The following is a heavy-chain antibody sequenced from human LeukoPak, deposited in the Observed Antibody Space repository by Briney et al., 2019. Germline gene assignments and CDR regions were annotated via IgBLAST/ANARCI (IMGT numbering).Heavy chain of an antibody. D-gene: IGHD6-19*01. J-gene: IGHJ4*02. CDR3: TTVTIAVAGTLG. Sequence: GGSLRLSCAASGFTFSNAWMSWVRQAPGKGLEWVGRIKSKTDGGTTDYAAPVKGRFTISREDSEATLYLQMNSLKTEDTAVYYCTTVTIAVAGTLGWGQGTLVTVSS. CDR1: GFTFSNAW. CDR2: IKSKTDGGTT. V-gene: IGHV3-15*01.